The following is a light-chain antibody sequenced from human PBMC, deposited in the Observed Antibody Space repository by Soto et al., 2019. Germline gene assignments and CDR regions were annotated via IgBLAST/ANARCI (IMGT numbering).Light chain of an antibody. V-gene: IGLV2-14*03. Sequence: QSALTHPASVSGSPGQSITISCTGTSSDIGAYNFVSWYQQHPGKAPKLMLYDVNIRPSGVSNRFSGSKSGNTASLTISGLQAEDEADYYCTSWTTSTTMIFGGGTQLTVL. CDR3: TSWTTSTTMI. CDR1: SSDIGAYNF. J-gene: IGLJ2*01. CDR2: DVN.